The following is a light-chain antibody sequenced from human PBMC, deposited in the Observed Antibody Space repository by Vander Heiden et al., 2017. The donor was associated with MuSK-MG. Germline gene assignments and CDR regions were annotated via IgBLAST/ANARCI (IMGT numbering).Light chain of an antibody. CDR2: AAS. Sequence: DIQMTQSPFSLSASVGDRVTITCRASQSISSYLNWYQQKPGKAPKLLIYAASTLQSGVPSRFSGSGSGTDFTLTISRLQPEDFATYYCQQSDSSPLAFGGGTKVESK. J-gene: IGKJ4*01. CDR3: QQSDSSPLA. V-gene: IGKV1-39*01. CDR1: QSISSY.